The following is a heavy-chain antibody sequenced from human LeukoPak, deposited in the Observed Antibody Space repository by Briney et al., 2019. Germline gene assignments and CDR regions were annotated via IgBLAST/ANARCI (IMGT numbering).Heavy chain of an antibody. CDR1: GYTFISYA. J-gene: IGHJ4*02. D-gene: IGHD3-22*01. CDR2: INTNTGNP. CDR3: ARDRHYDSSAYFLDY. Sequence: ASVKVSCKTSGYTFISYAMNWVRQAPGQGLEWMGWINTNTGNPTYAQGFTGRFVFSLDTSVSTAYLQISSLKAEDTAMYYCARDRHYDSSAYFLDYWGQGTLVTVSS. V-gene: IGHV7-4-1*02.